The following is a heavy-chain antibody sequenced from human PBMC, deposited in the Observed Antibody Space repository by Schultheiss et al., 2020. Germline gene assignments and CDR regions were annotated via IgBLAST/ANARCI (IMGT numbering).Heavy chain of an antibody. J-gene: IGHJ4*02. Sequence: GGSLRLSCAASGFTFSSYEMNWVRQAPGKGLEWVSYISSSGSTIYYADSVKGRFTISRDNAKNSLYLQMNSLRAEDTAVYYCARDLYSSSWYVTGGYWGQGTLVTVSS. CDR2: ISSSGSTI. CDR1: GFTFSSYE. D-gene: IGHD6-13*01. CDR3: ARDLYSSSWYVTGGY. V-gene: IGHV3-48*03.